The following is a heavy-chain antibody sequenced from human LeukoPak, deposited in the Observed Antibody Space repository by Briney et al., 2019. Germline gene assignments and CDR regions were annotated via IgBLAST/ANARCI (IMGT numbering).Heavy chain of an antibody. CDR2: IYSSGNA. CDR3: ARDYYGSGTYYHDY. D-gene: IGHD3-10*01. Sequence: PGESLRLSCAASGFTVSSNYMSWVRQAPGKGLEWVAVIYSSGNAYYADSVKGRFTISRDNSKNTLYLQINSLRAEDTAVYYCARDYYGSGTYYHDYWGQGTLVTVSS. J-gene: IGHJ4*02. V-gene: IGHV3-53*01. CDR1: GFTVSSNY.